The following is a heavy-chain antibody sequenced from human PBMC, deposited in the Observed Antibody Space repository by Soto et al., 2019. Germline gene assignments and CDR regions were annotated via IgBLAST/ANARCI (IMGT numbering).Heavy chain of an antibody. V-gene: IGHV1-18*01. D-gene: IGHD3-22*01. Sequence: ASVKVSCKASGYTFTSYGISWVRQAPGQGLEWMGWISAYNGNTNYAQKLQGRVTMTTDTSTSTAYMELRSLRSDDTAVYYRARDHGYYYDSSGYFSPFDYWGQGTLVTVSS. CDR2: ISAYNGNT. CDR3: ARDHGYYYDSSGYFSPFDY. J-gene: IGHJ4*02. CDR1: GYTFTSYG.